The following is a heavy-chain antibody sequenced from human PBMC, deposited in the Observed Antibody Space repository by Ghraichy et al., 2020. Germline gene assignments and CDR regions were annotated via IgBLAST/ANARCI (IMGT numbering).Heavy chain of an antibody. Sequence: GGSLRLSCAASGFTFSSFSMNWVRQAPGKGLEWVSSISTSNSYKYYADSVKGRFTISRDKAKNSLDLQMNSLRADDSAVYYCARGGRFLEWLSHGMDVWGQGTTVTVSS. CDR3: ARGGRFLEWLSHGMDV. J-gene: IGHJ6*02. V-gene: IGHV3-21*01. CDR1: GFTFSSFS. CDR2: ISTSNSYK. D-gene: IGHD3-3*01.